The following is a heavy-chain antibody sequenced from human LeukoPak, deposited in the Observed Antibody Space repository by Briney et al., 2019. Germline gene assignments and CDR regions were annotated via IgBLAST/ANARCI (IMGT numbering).Heavy chain of an antibody. V-gene: IGHV3-43*02. CDR2: ISGDGGST. J-gene: IGHJ4*02. Sequence: GGSLRLSCAASGFTFDDYAMHWVRQAPGKGLEWVSLISGDGGSTYYADSVKGRFTISRDNSKNSLYLQMNSLRTEDTALYYCAEDTQLYDSSGYYRYWGQGTLVTVSS. CDR3: AEDTQLYDSSGYYRY. CDR1: GFTFDDYA. D-gene: IGHD3-22*01.